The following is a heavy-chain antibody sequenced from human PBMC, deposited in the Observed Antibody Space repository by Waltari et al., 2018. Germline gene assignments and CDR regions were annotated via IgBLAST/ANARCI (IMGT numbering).Heavy chain of an antibody. V-gene: IGHV4-39*07. CDR1: GGSISSSSYY. D-gene: IGHD2-2*02. CDR2: IYYSGST. Sequence: QLQLQESGPGLVKPSETLSLTCTVSGGSISSSSYYWGWIRQPPGKGLEWIGSIYYSGSTYYNPSLKSRVTISVDTSKNQFSLKLSSVTAADTAVYYCARVSSATYCSSTSCYKDYYYMDVWGKGTTVTISS. CDR3: ARVSSATYCSSTSCYKDYYYMDV. J-gene: IGHJ6*03.